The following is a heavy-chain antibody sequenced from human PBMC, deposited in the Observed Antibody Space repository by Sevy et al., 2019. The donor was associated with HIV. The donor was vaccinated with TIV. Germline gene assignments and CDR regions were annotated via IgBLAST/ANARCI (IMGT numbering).Heavy chain of an antibody. Sequence: LLQLPETLSLTCSVSGGSISSYFWTWVRQSPGKGLEWTGNIYFTGNTDYSPALKSRVILSLDTSKSQFSLTLKSVTAADTAIYFCARDSTTRPRVLDYWGQGTLVTVSS. D-gene: IGHD1-1*01. CDR2: IYFTGNT. CDR1: GGSISSYF. V-gene: IGHV4-59*01. J-gene: IGHJ4*02. CDR3: ARDSTTRPRVLDY.